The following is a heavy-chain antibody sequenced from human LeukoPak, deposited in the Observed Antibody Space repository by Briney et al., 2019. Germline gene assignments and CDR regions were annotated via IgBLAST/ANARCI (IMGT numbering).Heavy chain of an antibody. J-gene: IGHJ5*02. D-gene: IGHD1-26*01. CDR2: IYYRGST. Sequence: KPSETLSLTCTVSGGSISGSSYYWGWIRQPPGKGLEWIGSIYYRGSTYYNPSLQSRVTTYVDTSKNQFSLRLSSVTAADTAVYYCAGRSGSYSAWGQGALVTVSS. CDR3: AGRSGSYSA. CDR1: GGSISGSSYY. V-gene: IGHV4-39*01.